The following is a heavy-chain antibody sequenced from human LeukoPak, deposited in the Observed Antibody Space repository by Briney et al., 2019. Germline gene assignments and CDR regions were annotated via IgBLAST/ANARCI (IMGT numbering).Heavy chain of an antibody. CDR3: ARAPGYCSTTSCEYYYYMDV. CDR1: GGSISSSSYY. D-gene: IGHD2-2*01. J-gene: IGHJ6*03. V-gene: IGHV4-39*01. Sequence: SETLSLTCTVSGGSISSSSYYWGWIRQPPGKGLEWIGNIYFSGSTYYNPSLKSRVTISVDTSKNQFSLKLRSVTAADTAVYYCARAPGYCSTTSCEYYYYMDVWGKGPRSPSP. CDR2: IYFSGST.